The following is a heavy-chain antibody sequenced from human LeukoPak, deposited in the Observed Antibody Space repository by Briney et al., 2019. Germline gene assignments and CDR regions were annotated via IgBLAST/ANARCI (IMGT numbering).Heavy chain of an antibody. J-gene: IGHJ4*02. CDR3: AKDLSWSVMYYFDY. D-gene: IGHD2-21*01. CDR1: GFTVSNNR. CDR2: IYSDGNT. V-gene: IGHV3-53*01. Sequence: PGGSLRLSCAASGFTVSNNRLSWVRQAPGMGLEWVSTIYSDGNTYYPDSVKGRFTISRDGSKNTLYLQLDSLRTEDTAIYYCAKDLSWSVMYYFDYWGQGTLVTVSS.